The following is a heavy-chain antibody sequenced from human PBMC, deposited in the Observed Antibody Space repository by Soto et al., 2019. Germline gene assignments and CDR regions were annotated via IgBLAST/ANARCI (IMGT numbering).Heavy chain of an antibody. Sequence: PSETLSLTCTVSGGSISSSSYYWGWIRQPPGKGLEWIGSIYYSGSTYYNPSLKSRVTISVDTSKNQFSLKLSSVTAADTAVYYSARQTASYSNWFDPWGQGTLVTVSS. D-gene: IGHD1-26*01. CDR1: GGSISSSSYY. V-gene: IGHV4-39*01. CDR3: ARQTASYSNWFDP. J-gene: IGHJ5*02. CDR2: IYYSGST.